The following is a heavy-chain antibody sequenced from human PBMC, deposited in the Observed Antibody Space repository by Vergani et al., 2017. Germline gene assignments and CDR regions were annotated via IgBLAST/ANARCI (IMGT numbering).Heavy chain of an antibody. CDR3: ARDAKYAWELPGDFDY. CDR2: ISAYNGNT. J-gene: IGHJ4*02. Sequence: QVQLVQSGAEVKKPGASVKVSCKASGYTFTSYGISWVRQAPGQGLEWMGWISAYNGNTNYAQKLQGRVTMTTDTSTSTAYLELRSLRSDDTAVYYCARDAKYAWELPGDFDYWGQGTLVTVSS. D-gene: IGHD1-26*01. CDR1: GYTFTSYG. V-gene: IGHV1-18*01.